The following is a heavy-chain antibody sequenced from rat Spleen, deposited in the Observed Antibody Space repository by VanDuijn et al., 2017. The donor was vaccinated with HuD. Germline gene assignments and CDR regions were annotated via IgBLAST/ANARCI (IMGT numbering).Heavy chain of an antibody. Sequence: EVQLVESGGGVAQPGRSLKLSCAASGFTYSDYVMAWVRQDPTMGLEWVASISSGGGYTYYRDSVKGRFTISRDDAENTLYLQMDSLRSEDTATYYCTTGTFWGQGVMVTVSS. V-gene: IGHV5S13*01. CDR2: ISSGGGYT. CDR1: GFTYSDYV. CDR3: TTGTF. J-gene: IGHJ2*01.